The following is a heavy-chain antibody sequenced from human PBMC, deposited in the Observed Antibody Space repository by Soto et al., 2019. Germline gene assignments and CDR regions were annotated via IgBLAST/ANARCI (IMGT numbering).Heavy chain of an antibody. CDR2: ISGGGSST. CDR3: ARVRSRIGAAAGFFYYYYGMDV. CDR1: GFTFSSYA. D-gene: IGHD6-13*01. V-gene: IGHV3-23*01. Sequence: GGPLRLSCAASGFTFSSYAMRWVRQAPGKGLEWVSVISGGGSSTYYADSVKGRFTISRDNSKNTLYLQMNSLRAEDTAVYYCARVRSRIGAAAGFFYYYYGMDVWGQGTTVTVSS. J-gene: IGHJ6*02.